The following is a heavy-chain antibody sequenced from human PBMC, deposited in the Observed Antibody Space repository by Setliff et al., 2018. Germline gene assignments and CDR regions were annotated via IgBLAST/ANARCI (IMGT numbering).Heavy chain of an antibody. D-gene: IGHD3-16*01. CDR3: TTDPSATFGGVIGAAFDM. CDR2: IKGKTGGLTT. CDR1: GFTFSNAW. V-gene: IGHV3-15*07. J-gene: IGHJ3*02. Sequence: LRLSCAASGFTFSNAWMNWVRQAPGKGLEWVGRIKGKTGGLTTDYAAPVKGRFTISRDDSKNTLYLQMNSLKTEDTAVYYCTTDPSATFGGVIGAAFDMWGQGTMVTVSS.